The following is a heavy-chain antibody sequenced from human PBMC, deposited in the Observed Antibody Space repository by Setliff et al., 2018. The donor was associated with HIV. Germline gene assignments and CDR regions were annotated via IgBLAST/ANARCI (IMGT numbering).Heavy chain of an antibody. CDR3: ASSPAWRSDYGLHTFDY. J-gene: IGHJ4*02. Sequence: PSETLSLTCTVSGDSVSSGSYYWSWIRQPPGKGLEWIGYIYYSGTTNYNPSLKSRLTMAVDSSGNQFSLTLTSVTAADTAVYYCASSPAWRSDYGLHTFDYWGQGTLVTVSS. V-gene: IGHV4-61*01. CDR2: IYYSGTT. D-gene: IGHD4-17*01. CDR1: GDSVSSGSYY.